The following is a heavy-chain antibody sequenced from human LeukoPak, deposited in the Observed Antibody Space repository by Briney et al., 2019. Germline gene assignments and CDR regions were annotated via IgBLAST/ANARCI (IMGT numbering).Heavy chain of an antibody. J-gene: IGHJ6*02. CDR2: IWYDGSNK. Sequence: GGSLRLSCAASGFTFSSYGMHWVRQAPGKGLEWVAVIWYDGSNKYYADSVKGRFTISRDNSKNTLYLQMNSLRAEDTALYYCARLREIGSSTSRTEDYYYYYGMDVWGQGTTVTVSS. CDR3: ARLREIGSSTSRTEDYYYYYGMDV. CDR1: GFTFSSYG. D-gene: IGHD2-2*01. V-gene: IGHV3-33*01.